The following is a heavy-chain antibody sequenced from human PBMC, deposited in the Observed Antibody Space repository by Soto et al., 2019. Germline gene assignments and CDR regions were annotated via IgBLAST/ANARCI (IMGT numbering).Heavy chain of an antibody. CDR3: ARVAYYCGWGSYVFDP. CDR1: GYTFTSHS. CDR2: ISAYNGYT. J-gene: IGHJ5*02. D-gene: IGHD3-10*01. Sequence: QVQLVQSGAEVKKPGASVKVSCKASGYTFTSHSIIWVRRAPGEGLEWVGWISAYNGYTNSAENIQGRVTMTTAASTNKAYLDLRSLRSEATAVYYCARVAYYCGWGSYVFDPWRQGTLVTVSS. V-gene: IGHV1-18*04.